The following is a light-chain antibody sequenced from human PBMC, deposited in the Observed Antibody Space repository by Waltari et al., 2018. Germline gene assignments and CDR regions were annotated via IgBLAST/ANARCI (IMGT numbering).Light chain of an antibody. CDR1: QSVSSY. V-gene: IGKV3-11*01. Sequence: EIVLTQSPATLSLSPGERATLSCRASQSVSSYLAWYQQKPGQAPRLLIYDASNRATGIPARFSGSGSGTDFTLTISSLEPEDFAVYYCQQLNSLPFTFGPGTKV. CDR3: QQLNSLPFT. J-gene: IGKJ3*01. CDR2: DAS.